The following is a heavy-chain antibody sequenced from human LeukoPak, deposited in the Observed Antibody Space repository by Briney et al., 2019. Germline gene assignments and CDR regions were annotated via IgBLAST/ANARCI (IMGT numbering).Heavy chain of an antibody. CDR2: ITGSGGNT. CDR3: AREATPRPNSSGFYYGF. CDR1: GFTFDSYA. V-gene: IGHV3-23*01. Sequence: GGSLRLSCAASGFTFDSYAMSWVRQAPGQGLEWVSHITGSGGNTYYADSVKGRFTISRDNSKSTLYLQMNGLRAEDTAVYYCAREATPRPNSSGFYYGFWGQGTLVTVSS. D-gene: IGHD3-22*01. J-gene: IGHJ4*02.